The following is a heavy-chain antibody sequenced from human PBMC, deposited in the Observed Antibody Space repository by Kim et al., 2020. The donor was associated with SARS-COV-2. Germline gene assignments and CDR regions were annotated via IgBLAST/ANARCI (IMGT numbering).Heavy chain of an antibody. CDR1: GDSLSSDY. CDR2: IYTSGRT. V-gene: IGHV4-4*07. D-gene: IGHD3-16*02. J-gene: IGHJ4*02. CDR3: ASALGH. Sequence: SETLSLTCTVSGDSLSSDYWSWNRQPAGKGLEWIGRIYTSGRTNYNPSLQSRVTMSVDMSKHQFSLKLSSVTAADTAVYYCASALGHWCQGTLVTVSS.